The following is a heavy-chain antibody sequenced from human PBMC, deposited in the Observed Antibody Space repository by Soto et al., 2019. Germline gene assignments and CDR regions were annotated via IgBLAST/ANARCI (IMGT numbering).Heavy chain of an antibody. D-gene: IGHD3-3*01. CDR3: ARTDVRGAFDI. CDR1: GFTFSSYG. V-gene: IGHV3-33*01. Sequence: PLGVLRLSCAASGFTFSSYGMHWVRQAPGKGLEWVAVIWYDGSNKYYADSVKGRFTISRDNSKNTLYLQMNSLRAEDTAVYCCARTDVRGAFDIWGQGTMVTVSS. CDR2: IWYDGSNK. J-gene: IGHJ3*02.